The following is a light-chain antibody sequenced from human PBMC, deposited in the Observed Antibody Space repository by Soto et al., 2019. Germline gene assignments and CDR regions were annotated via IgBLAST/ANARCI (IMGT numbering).Light chain of an antibody. V-gene: IGKV3-15*01. CDR3: QQYSHWPT. J-gene: IGKJ1*01. Sequence: EVVMTQSPATLSVSPGERATLSCRASQSVSTNLAWYQQRPGQAPRLLIYGASTRASGFPARFSGSGSGTEFILTISNLQSEDFAVYYCQQYSHWPTFGQGTKVEIK. CDR1: QSVSTN. CDR2: GAS.